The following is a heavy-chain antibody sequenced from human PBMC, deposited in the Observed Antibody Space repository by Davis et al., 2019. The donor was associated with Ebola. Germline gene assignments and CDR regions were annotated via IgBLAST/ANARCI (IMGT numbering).Heavy chain of an antibody. Sequence: GESLKISCKGSGYNFNNYWIAWVRQMPGRGLEWLGIIYPGDSDTRYDPSFQGQVTISADKSISTAYLQWSSLRASDTAMYYCARPSGSYYGGIYFDYWGQGTLVTVSS. CDR3: ARPSGSYYGGIYFDY. J-gene: IGHJ4*02. CDR2: IYPGDSDT. V-gene: IGHV5-51*01. CDR1: GYNFNNYW. D-gene: IGHD1-26*01.